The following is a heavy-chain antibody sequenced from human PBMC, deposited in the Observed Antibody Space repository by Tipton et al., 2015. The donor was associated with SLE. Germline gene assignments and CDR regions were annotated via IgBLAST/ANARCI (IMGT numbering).Heavy chain of an antibody. V-gene: IGHV1-46*01. J-gene: IGHJ3*01. D-gene: IGHD2-2*01. CDR3: ARGGLGINPALDAFDV. Sequence: QVQLVQSGSELKKPGASVKVSCKASGYTFTRYAMNWVRQAPGQGLEWMGMIDPSSAGTTRSAQKFQGRFTMTKDTSTSTVYMELKSLRSEDTAMYFCARGGLGINPALDAFDVWGQGTMVIVSS. CDR2: IDPSSAGTT. CDR1: GYTFTRYA.